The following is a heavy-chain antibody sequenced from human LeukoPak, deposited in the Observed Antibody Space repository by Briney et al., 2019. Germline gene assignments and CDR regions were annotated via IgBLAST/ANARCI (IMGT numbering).Heavy chain of an antibody. V-gene: IGHV3-21*01. CDR3: ASLYYDIS. J-gene: IGHJ4*02. CDR2: ISSSSSYI. Sequence: GGSLRLSCAASGFIFSSSAMSWVRQAPGKGLEWVSSISSSSSYIYYADSVKGRFTISRDNAKNSLYLQMNSLRAEDTAVYYCASLYYDISWGQGTLVTASS. D-gene: IGHD3-9*01. CDR1: GFIFSSSA.